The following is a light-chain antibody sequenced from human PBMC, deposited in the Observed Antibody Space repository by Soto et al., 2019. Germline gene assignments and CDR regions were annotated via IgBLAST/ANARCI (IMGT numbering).Light chain of an antibody. V-gene: IGKV1-33*01. J-gene: IGKJ3*01. CDR3: QQYDTLSFT. Sequence: EIQMTHSPSSLSASVGDRVTITCQASQDISNYLNWYQQKLGKAPKLLIYGASNLEPGVPSRFSGSGSGTEFIFTISSLQPEDIATYYCQQYDTLSFTFGPGTKVDIK. CDR1: QDISNY. CDR2: GAS.